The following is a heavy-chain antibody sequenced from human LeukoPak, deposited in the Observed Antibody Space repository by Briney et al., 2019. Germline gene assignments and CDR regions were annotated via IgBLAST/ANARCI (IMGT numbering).Heavy chain of an antibody. V-gene: IGHV4-39*07. J-gene: IGHJ5*02. CDR3: ARGHTSGFDP. CDR2: IYYSGST. CDR1: GGSISSSSYY. D-gene: IGHD5-18*01. Sequence: SETLSLTCTVSGGSISSSSYYWGWIRQPPGKGLEWIGSIYYSGSTYYNPSLKSRVTISVDTSKNQFSLKLSSVTAADTAVYYCARGHTSGFDPWGQGTLVTVSS.